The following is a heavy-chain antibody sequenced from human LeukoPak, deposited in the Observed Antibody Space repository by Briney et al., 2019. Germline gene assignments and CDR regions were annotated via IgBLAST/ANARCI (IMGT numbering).Heavy chain of an antibody. J-gene: IGHJ4*02. CDR3: AKAADVLLWFGEPGGYYFDY. V-gene: IGHV3-23*01. CDR1: GFTFSSYA. D-gene: IGHD3-10*01. Sequence: PGGSLRLSCAASGFTFSSYAMNWVRQAPGKGLEWVSAISGSGGSTYYADSVKGRFTISRDNSKNTLYLQMNSLRAEDTAVYYCAKAADVLLWFGEPGGYYFDYWGQGTLVTVSS. CDR2: ISGSGGST.